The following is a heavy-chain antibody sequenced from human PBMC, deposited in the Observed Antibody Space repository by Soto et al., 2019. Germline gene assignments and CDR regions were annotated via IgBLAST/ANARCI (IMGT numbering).Heavy chain of an antibody. Sequence: EVQLVESGGGLVQPGGSLRLSCAASGFTFSSYDMHWVRQATGKGLEWVSAIGTAGDTYYPGSVKGRFTISRENAKNSLYLQMNSLRAEDTAVYYCARGYCSGGSCYFFNYYYGMDVW. J-gene: IGHJ6*01. CDR3: ARGYCSGGSCYFFNYYYGMDV. CDR1: GFTFSSYD. CDR2: IGTAGDT. V-gene: IGHV3-13*01. D-gene: IGHD2-15*01.